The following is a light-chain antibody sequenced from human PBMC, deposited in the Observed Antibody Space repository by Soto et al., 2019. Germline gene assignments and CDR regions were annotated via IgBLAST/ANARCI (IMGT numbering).Light chain of an antibody. Sequence: EIVMTQSPGTLSLSPGERATLSCRASQSVSSSYLAWYQQKPGQAPRLLIYGASIRGTGVPARFSGGGSGTELTLTISSLQSEDFAVYYCQQFNTWPRDTFGQGTKVDI. V-gene: IGKV3-15*01. J-gene: IGKJ1*01. CDR2: GAS. CDR1: QSVSSSY. CDR3: QQFNTWPRDT.